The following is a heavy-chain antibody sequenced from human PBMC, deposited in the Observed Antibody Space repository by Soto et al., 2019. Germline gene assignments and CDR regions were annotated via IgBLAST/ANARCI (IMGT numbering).Heavy chain of an antibody. D-gene: IGHD2-8*01. Sequence: SETLSLTCTVSGGSISSSSYYWGWIRQPPGKGLEWIGSIYYSGSTYYNPSLKSRVTISVDTSKNQFSLKLSSVTAADTAVYYCARLGPGVVLMVYAISRYFDYWGQGTLVTVSS. J-gene: IGHJ4*02. CDR3: ARLGPGVVLMVYAISRYFDY. CDR2: IYYSGST. CDR1: GGSISSSSYY. V-gene: IGHV4-39*01.